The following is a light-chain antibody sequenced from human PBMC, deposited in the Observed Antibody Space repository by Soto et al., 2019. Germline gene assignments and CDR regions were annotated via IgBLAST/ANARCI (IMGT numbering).Light chain of an antibody. CDR1: SSDVGGYNY. CDR2: EVE. V-gene: IGLV2-8*01. Sequence: QSVLTQPPSASGSPGQSVTISCTGTSSDVGGYNYVSWYQQNPGKAPKLIIYEVEKRPSGVPDRFSGSKSGNSASLTISGLQAEDEADYYCSSYAGSTNLVFGGGTQLT. J-gene: IGLJ2*01. CDR3: SSYAGSTNLV.